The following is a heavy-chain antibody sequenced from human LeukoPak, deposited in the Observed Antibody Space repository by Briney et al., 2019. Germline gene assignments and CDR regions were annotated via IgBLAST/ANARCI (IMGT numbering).Heavy chain of an antibody. Sequence: PGGSLRLSCAASGFTFSSYAMHWVRQAPGKGLEWVAVISYDGSNKYYADSVKGRFTISRDNSKNTLYLQMNSLRAEDTAVYYCAAYSSGYYPPFDYWGQGTLVTVSS. CDR2: ISYDGSNK. V-gene: IGHV3-30*04. D-gene: IGHD3-22*01. CDR3: AAYSSGYYPPFDY. CDR1: GFTFSSYA. J-gene: IGHJ4*02.